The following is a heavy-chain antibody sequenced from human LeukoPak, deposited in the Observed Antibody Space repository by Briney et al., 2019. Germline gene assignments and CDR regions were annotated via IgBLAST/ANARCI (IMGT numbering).Heavy chain of an antibody. D-gene: IGHD2-15*01. CDR1: GFSFSTYA. CDR3: AKARGGSCFDC. CDR2: ISDSCDTT. V-gene: IGHV3-23*01. J-gene: IGHJ4*02. Sequence: PGGSLRLACAASGFSFSTYAMNWARQAPGKGLEWVSAISDSCDTTYYADSVKGRFTISRDNSRNTLYLQMNSLRVEDTAVYYCAKARGGSCFDCWGQGTLVTVSS.